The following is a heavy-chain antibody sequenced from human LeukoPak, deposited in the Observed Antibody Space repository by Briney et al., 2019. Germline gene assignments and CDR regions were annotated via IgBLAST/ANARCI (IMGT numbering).Heavy chain of an antibody. CDR2: INPNSGGT. V-gene: IGHV1-2*02. CDR3: ARAPPITRGPFDP. CDR1: GYTFTGYY. Sequence: ASVKVSCKASGYTFTGYYMHWVRHAPGQGLEWMGWINPNSGGTIYAQKFQGRVTMTRDTAISTVYMELSRLRSDDTAVYYCARAPPITRGPFDPWGQGTLVTVSS. J-gene: IGHJ5*02. D-gene: IGHD3-10*01.